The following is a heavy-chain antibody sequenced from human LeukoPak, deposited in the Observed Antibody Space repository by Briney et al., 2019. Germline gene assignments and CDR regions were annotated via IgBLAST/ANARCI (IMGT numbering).Heavy chain of an antibody. CDR1: GYTFTDDY. CDR3: ASEESSGPAFDN. Sequence: GASVKVSCRASGYTFTDDYMHWVRQAPGQGLEWMGWINPNSGGTHSAQKFQGRVTMTRDTSISTAYMELSRLRSDDTAVYYCASEESSGPAFDNWGQGTLVIVSS. J-gene: IGHJ4*02. CDR2: INPNSGGT. V-gene: IGHV1-2*02. D-gene: IGHD3-22*01.